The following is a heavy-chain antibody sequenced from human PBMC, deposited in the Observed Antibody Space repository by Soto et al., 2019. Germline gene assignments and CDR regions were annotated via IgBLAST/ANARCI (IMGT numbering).Heavy chain of an antibody. D-gene: IGHD6-19*01. CDR3: ARQHPLDSSAWYD. J-gene: IGHJ4*02. Sequence: GESLKISCQTSGYTFSSNWIGWVRQRPGKGLEWMGIIYPGDSETRYNPSFQGQVTFSADKSTNTAYLHWTSLKASDTAIYWCARQHPLDSSAWYDWGQGTLVTVSS. CDR1: GYTFSSNW. CDR2: IYPGDSET. V-gene: IGHV5-51*01.